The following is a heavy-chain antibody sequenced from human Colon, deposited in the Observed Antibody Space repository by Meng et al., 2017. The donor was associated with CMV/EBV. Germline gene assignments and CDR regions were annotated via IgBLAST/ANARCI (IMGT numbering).Heavy chain of an antibody. J-gene: IGHJ4*02. CDR2: IKQDGGEK. CDR1: GFTFNSYW. V-gene: IGHV3-7*01. CDR3: AAYDSSAKSYDF. D-gene: IGHD3-22*01. Sequence: GESLKISCAASGFTFNSYWMSLVRQAPGKGLEWVANIKQDGGEKYYVDSVKGRFTISRDNAKNSLYLQMNSLRAEDTAVYYCAAYDSSAKSYDFWGQGTLVTVSS.